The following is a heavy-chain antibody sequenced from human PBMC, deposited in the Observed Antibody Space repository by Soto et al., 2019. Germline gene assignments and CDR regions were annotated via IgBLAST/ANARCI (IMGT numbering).Heavy chain of an antibody. Sequence: SETLSLTCAVYGGSFSGYYWSWIRQPPGKGLEWFGEINHSGSTNYNPSLKSRVTISVDTSKNQFSLKLSSVTAADTAVYYCVFYDSSGPSTPAEYYYGMDVWGQGTTVTVSS. CDR3: VFYDSSGPSTPAEYYYGMDV. V-gene: IGHV4-34*01. CDR1: GGSFSGYY. D-gene: IGHD3-22*01. J-gene: IGHJ6*02. CDR2: INHSGST.